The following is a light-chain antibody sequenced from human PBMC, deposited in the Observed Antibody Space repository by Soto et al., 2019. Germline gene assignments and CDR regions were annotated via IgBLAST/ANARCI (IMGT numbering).Light chain of an antibody. CDR3: TSYASSNNFFHV. Sequence: QSALTQPPSASGSPGQSVTISCTGTSSDVGGYNYVSWYQQHPGKAPKLMIYEVSKRPSGVPDRFSGSKSGNTASLTVSGLQAEDEADYYCTSYASSNNFFHVVRTGTKVTVL. V-gene: IGLV2-8*01. CDR2: EVS. J-gene: IGLJ1*01. CDR1: SSDVGGYNY.